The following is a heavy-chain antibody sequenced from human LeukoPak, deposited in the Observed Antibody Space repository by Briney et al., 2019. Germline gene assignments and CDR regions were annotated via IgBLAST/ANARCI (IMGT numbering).Heavy chain of an antibody. V-gene: IGHV3-23*01. CDR1: GFTFSSYA. CDR3: AKGTVSADIVVVPAAINIDY. D-gene: IGHD2-2*02. CDR2: IRGMVGSI. J-gene: IGHJ4*02. Sequence: GGSLRLSCAASGFTFSSYAMSWVGQAPGKGLEGFPAIRGMVGSIYYADCVKCRFTISRDNSKNPLYLQMNSLRAEDTAVYYCAKGTVSADIVVVPAAINIDYWGQGTLVTVSS.